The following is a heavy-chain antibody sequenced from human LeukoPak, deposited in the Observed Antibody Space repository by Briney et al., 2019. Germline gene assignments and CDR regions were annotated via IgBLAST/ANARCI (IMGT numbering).Heavy chain of an antibody. D-gene: IGHD2-21*01. CDR3: ARAFKYSMSGYYFDY. V-gene: IGHV3-20*04. CDR2: INWNGGST. Sequence: GGSLRLSCAASGFIFDVYGMSWVRHAPGKGLEWVSGINWNGGSTGYGDSVKGRFTISRDNAKNSLYLQMNSLRAEDTALYYCARAFKYSMSGYYFDYWGQGTLVTVSS. CDR1: GFIFDVYG. J-gene: IGHJ4*02.